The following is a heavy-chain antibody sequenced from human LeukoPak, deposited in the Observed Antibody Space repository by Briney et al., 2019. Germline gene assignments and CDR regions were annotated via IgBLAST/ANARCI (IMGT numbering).Heavy chain of an antibody. D-gene: IGHD2-2*01. Sequence: PGGSLRLSCAASGFTSSSYAMSFLRRAPGKGLEWVSAISDDFGTYHADSVKGRFTISRDNSRNTLYLQMTSLRAEDTAVYYCARGNSGHCTGATCYALDYWGQGTLVTVSS. CDR1: GFTSSSYA. CDR2: ISDDFGT. V-gene: IGHV3-23*01. J-gene: IGHJ4*02. CDR3: ARGNSGHCTGATCYALDY.